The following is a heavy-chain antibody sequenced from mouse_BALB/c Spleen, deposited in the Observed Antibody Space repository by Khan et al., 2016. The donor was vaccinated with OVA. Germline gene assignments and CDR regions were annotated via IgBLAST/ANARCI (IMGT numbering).Heavy chain of an antibody. D-gene: IGHD1-2*01. CDR2: ISYSGST. V-gene: IGHV3-2*02. Sequence: EVQLQESGPGLGKPSQALSPTCTVTGYSITSGYGWNWIRQFPGNKLEWMGYISYSGSTNYNPSLKSRISITRDTSKNQFFLQLNSVTTEDHATYNRTRTARIKYGGPGATLPVSS. CDR3: TRTARIKY. CDR1: GYSITSGYG. J-gene: IGHJ2*01.